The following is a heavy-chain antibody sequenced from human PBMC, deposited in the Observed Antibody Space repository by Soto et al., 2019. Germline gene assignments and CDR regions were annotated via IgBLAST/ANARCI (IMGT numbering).Heavy chain of an antibody. CDR3: AKDIGRCSGGSCL. D-gene: IGHD2-15*01. J-gene: IGHJ4*02. CDR2: ISYDGSNK. Sequence: GGSLRLSCAASGFTFSSYGMHWVRQAPGKGLEWVAVISYDGSNKYYADSVKGRFTISRDNSKNTLYLQMNSLRAEDTAVYYCAKDIGRCSGGSCLWGQGTLVTVSS. V-gene: IGHV3-30*18. CDR1: GFTFSSYG.